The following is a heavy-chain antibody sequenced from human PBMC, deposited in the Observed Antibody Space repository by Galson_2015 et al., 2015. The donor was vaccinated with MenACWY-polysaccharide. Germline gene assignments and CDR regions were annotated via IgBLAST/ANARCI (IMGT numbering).Heavy chain of an antibody. CDR2: IKQDGGEK. D-gene: IGHD6-6*01. CDR3: ARVRVIRGSSYFDY. CDR1: EFTFSNFW. Sequence: SLRLSCAASEFTFSNFWMSWVRQAPGKGLEWVANIKQDGGEKYYVDSVKGRFTISRDNAKNSLYLQINSLRAEDTAIYYCARVRVIRGSSYFDYWGQGTLVTVSS. J-gene: IGHJ4*02. V-gene: IGHV3-7*01.